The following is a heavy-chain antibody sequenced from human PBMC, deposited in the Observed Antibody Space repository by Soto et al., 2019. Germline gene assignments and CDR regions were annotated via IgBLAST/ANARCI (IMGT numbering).Heavy chain of an antibody. CDR2: ISGSGGST. CDR3: AKYRVPNESRGYYSILTDS. J-gene: IGHJ4*02. Sequence: GGSLRLSCAASGFTFSSYAMSWVRQAPGKGLEWVSAISGSGGSTYYADSVKGRFTISRDNSKNTLYLQMHSLRAEDTAVYYCAKYRVPNESRGYYSILTDSWGQGTVVTVSS. D-gene: IGHD3-22*01. V-gene: IGHV3-23*01. CDR1: GFTFSSYA.